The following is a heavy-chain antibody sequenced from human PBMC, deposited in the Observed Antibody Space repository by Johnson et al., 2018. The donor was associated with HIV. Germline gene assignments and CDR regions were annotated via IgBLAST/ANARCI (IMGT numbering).Heavy chain of an antibody. CDR1: GFTFSSYG. CDR3: AKDAAAAALRAFDN. Sequence: QVQLVESGGGLVKPGGSLRLSCAASGFTFSSYGIHWVRQAPGTGLQRVGIISSDGSIKYYADSVKGRFTISRDNSKNTLFLQMNSLRAEDTAVYYCAKDAAAAALRAFDNWGQGTMVTVSS. D-gene: IGHD6-13*01. J-gene: IGHJ3*02. V-gene: IGHV3-30*18. CDR2: ISSDGSIK.